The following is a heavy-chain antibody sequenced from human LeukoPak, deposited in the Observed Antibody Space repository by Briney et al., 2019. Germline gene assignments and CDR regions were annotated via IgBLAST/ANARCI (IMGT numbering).Heavy chain of an antibody. CDR3: AKTYSSGWYPFDY. V-gene: IGHV3-23*01. Sequence: GGSLRLSCAAPGFTFSSYAMSWVRQAPGKGLEWVSAISGSGGSTYYADSVKGRFTISRDNSKNTLYLQMNSLRAEDTAVYYCAKTYSSGWYPFDYWGQGTLVTVSS. CDR1: GFTFSSYA. CDR2: ISGSGGST. J-gene: IGHJ4*02. D-gene: IGHD6-19*01.